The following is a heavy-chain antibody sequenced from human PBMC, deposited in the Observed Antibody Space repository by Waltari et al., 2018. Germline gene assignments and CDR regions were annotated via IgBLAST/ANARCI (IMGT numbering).Heavy chain of an antibody. J-gene: IGHJ4*02. D-gene: IGHD6-13*01. CDR1: GFTFPSYE. V-gene: IGHV3-48*03. Sequence: EVQLVESGGGLVQPGGSLRLSGVVSGFTFPSYEMNWVRQAPGKGLEWVSYVSSSGSKVHHADSVKARFTIFRDNAKNSLFLQMNSLRAEDTAVYYCARDPGTSAGFDYFDYWSQGTLVTVSS. CDR2: VSSSGSKV. CDR3: ARDPGTSAGFDYFDY.